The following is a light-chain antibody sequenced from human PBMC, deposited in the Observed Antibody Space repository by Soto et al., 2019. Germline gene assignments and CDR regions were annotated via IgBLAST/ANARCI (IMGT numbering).Light chain of an antibody. CDR2: SAS. CDR3: QKYNSALWT. Sequence: DIQMTQSPSSLSASVGDRVTITCRASQGISNYLAWYQQKPGKVPQLLIYSASVLQSGVPSRFSGSGSETDFTRTISSLQPEDVPTYYCQKYNSALWTFGQGTKVEIK. CDR1: QGISNY. J-gene: IGKJ1*01. V-gene: IGKV1-27*01.